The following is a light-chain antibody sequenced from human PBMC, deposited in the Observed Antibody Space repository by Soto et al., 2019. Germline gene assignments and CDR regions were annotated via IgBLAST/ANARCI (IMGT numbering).Light chain of an antibody. J-gene: IGKJ1*01. Sequence: EIVLTQSPASLSLSPGETATLSCRSSQRVHYLAWYQQKHGQAPRLLIYDISTRATGVPATFSGSGCATEFALYISNLGPEEFAVYYCQQRSSPTWTFGLGTKVDI. CDR3: QQRSSPTWT. V-gene: IGKV3-11*01. CDR2: DIS. CDR1: QRVHY.